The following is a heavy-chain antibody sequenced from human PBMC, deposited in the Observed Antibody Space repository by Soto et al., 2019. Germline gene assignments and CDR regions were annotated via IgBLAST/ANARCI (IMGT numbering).Heavy chain of an antibody. Sequence: GGSLRLSCVASGFSFSTYGMDWVRQAPGKGLEWVAVISSDGRNKYYADSVKGRFTISRDNSKNTLFLQMNSLRAEDTAVYYCANDLSPGSADYYFDYWGQGTLVTVSS. CDR3: ANDLSPGSADYYFDY. V-gene: IGHV3-30*18. CDR1: GFSFSTYG. CDR2: ISSDGRNK. J-gene: IGHJ4*02.